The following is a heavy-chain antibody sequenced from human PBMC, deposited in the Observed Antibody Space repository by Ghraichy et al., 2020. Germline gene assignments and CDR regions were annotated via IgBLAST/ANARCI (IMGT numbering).Heavy chain of an antibody. CDR1: GGSISSSSYY. J-gene: IGHJ5*02. V-gene: IGHV4-39*07. D-gene: IGHD2-15*01. CDR3: ARDHCSGGSCYKYNWFDP. CDR2: IYYSGST. Sequence: SETLSLTCTVSGGSISSSSYYWGWIRQPPGKGLEWIGSIYYSGSTYYNPSLKSRVTISVDTSKNQFSLKLSSVTAADTAVYYCARDHCSGGSCYKYNWFDPWGQGTLVTVSS.